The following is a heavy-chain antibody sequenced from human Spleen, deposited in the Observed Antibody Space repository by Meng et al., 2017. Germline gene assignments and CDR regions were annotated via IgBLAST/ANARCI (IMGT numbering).Heavy chain of an antibody. CDR1: GYSFTSYW. CDR3: ARLQQGGNYYGLDV. V-gene: IGHV5-51*01. Sequence: GESLKISCKGSGYSFTSYWIAWVSQMHGKGLEWKGIIYPGDSDTRYSPSVQGQVTISADKSVSTAYGQGSSLKASDTAMYYCARLQQGGNYYGLDVWGQGTTVTVSS. CDR2: IYPGDSDT. D-gene: IGHD6-13*01. J-gene: IGHJ6*02.